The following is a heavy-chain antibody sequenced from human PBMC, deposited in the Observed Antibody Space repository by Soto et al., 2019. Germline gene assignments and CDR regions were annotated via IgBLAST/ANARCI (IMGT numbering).Heavy chain of an antibody. CDR1: GLSLTTSGVS. V-gene: IGHV2-5*02. CDR3: THLPDDRGYSYGMDG. D-gene: IGHD1-1*01. CDR2: IYWEDDK. Sequence: QITLKESGPTLVKPTQTLTLTCTFSGLSLTTSGVSVGWIRQPPGKALEWLALIYWEDDKRYRPSLKSRITSTKDTSKSQVVRTVVTVDAVYTGLYYCTHLPDDRGYSYGMDGWGQGTTFTFS. J-gene: IGHJ6*02.